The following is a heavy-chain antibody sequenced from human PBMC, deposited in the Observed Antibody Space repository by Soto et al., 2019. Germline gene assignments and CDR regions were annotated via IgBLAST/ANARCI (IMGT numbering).Heavy chain of an antibody. CDR3: ARGPSGDKVHY. Sequence: SETLSLTCTVSGGSITSVYSCWSWIRQPPGEGLEWIGHIFDSGTTYTNPSLRSQVAISLDTSKNHFSLTLSSVTAADTAVYYCARGPSGDKVHYWGQGALVTVSS. J-gene: IGHJ4*02. CDR2: IFDSGTT. CDR1: GGSITSVYSC. D-gene: IGHD7-27*01. V-gene: IGHV4-30-4*01.